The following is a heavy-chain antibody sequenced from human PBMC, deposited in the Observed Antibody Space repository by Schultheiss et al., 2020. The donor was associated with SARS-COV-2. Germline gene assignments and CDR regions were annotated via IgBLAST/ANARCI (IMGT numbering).Heavy chain of an antibody. V-gene: IGHV1-46*01. CDR2: FDPEDGET. Sequence: ASVKVSCKTSGHTVTGYYIHWVRQAPGQGLEWMGGFDPEDGETIYAQKFQGRVTMTRDTSTSTVYMELTSLRSDDTAVYFCAREGYRGGNWLDRWGQGTLVTVSS. D-gene: IGHD5-24*01. CDR1: GHTVTGYY. J-gene: IGHJ5*02. CDR3: AREGYRGGNWLDR.